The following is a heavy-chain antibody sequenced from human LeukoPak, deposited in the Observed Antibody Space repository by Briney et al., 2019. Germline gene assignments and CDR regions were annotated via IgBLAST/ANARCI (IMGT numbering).Heavy chain of an antibody. D-gene: IGHD6-19*01. CDR3: AAQWLDTNGSFDY. Sequence: PSETLSLTCTVSGGSSSNYYWAWIRQPPGKGLEWIGSGYYSGSTYYKSSLKSRVTISVDTSKNQFSLKLTSVTAADTAVYYCAAQWLDTNGSFDYWGQGTLVTVSS. V-gene: IGHV4-59*04. CDR2: GYYSGST. J-gene: IGHJ4*02. CDR1: GGSSSNYY.